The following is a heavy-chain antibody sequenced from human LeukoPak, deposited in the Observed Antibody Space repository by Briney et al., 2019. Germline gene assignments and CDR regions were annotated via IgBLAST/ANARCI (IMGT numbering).Heavy chain of an antibody. CDR3: STYGNYVRERDFDY. CDR2: IYSGGST. J-gene: IGHJ4*02. Sequence: GGSLSLSCAASGFTVSSNYMSWVRQAPGKGLEWVSVIYSGGSTYYAGSVKGRFSISRDNAKNSLFLDMNSLRADDTAVYYCSTYGNYVRERDFDYWGQGALVTVSS. V-gene: IGHV3-53*01. CDR1: GFTVSSNY. D-gene: IGHD4-11*01.